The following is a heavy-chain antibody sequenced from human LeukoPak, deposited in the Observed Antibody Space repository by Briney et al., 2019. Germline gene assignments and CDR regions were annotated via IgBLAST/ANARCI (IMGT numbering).Heavy chain of an antibody. CDR1: GFTFSNHW. D-gene: IGHD5-12*01. CDR2: IGISSGNT. Sequence: GGSLRLSCAASGFTFSNHWMTWVRQAPGKGLEWISYIGISSGNTKYADSVKGRFTISRDKARNSLYLQMNSLRVEDTAVYYCARDHRYAFDNWGHGTLVTVSS. J-gene: IGHJ4*01. CDR3: ARDHRYAFDN. V-gene: IGHV3-48*01.